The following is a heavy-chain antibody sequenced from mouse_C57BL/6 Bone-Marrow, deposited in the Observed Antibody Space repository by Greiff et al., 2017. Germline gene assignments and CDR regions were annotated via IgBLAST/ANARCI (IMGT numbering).Heavy chain of an antibody. CDR3: ARRRTDCYGNLFDY. CDR2: INPSTGGT. J-gene: IGHJ2*01. V-gene: IGHV1-42*01. D-gene: IGHD1-1*01. CDR1: GYSFTGYS. Sequence: EVQLLQSGPELVKPGASVKISCKASGYSFTGYSMHWVKHSPEKSLEWIGEINPSTGGTTYNQTFKAKATLSVDKSSSTAYLQLKSLTSEDSAVKDWARRRTDCYGNLFDYWGQGTTLTVSS.